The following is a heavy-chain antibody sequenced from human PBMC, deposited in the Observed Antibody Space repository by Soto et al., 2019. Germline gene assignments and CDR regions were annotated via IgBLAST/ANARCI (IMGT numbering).Heavy chain of an antibody. CDR3: ARDPVAAKSGPFDY. D-gene: IGHD6-19*01. J-gene: IGHJ4*02. Sequence: GGSLRLSCAASGFTFSSYGMHWVRQAPGKGLEWVAVISYDGSNKYYADSVKGRFTISRDNSKNTLYLQMNSLRAVDTAVYYCARDPVAAKSGPFDYWGQGTLVTVSS. CDR1: GFTFSSYG. V-gene: IGHV3-30*03. CDR2: ISYDGSNK.